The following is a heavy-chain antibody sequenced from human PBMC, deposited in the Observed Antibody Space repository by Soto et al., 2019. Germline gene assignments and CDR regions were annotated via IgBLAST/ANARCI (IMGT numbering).Heavy chain of an antibody. J-gene: IGHJ6*01. D-gene: IGHD2-8*01. CDR1: GFTFSSYG. CDR2: ISYDGSNK. Sequence: GGSLRLSCAASGFTFSSYGMHWVRQAPGKGLEWVAVISYDGSNKYYADSVKGRFTISGDNSKNTLYLQMNSLRAEDTAVYYCAKSSIVLMVYAPYYDGMEVCGLGT. V-gene: IGHV3-30*18. CDR3: AKSSIVLMVYAPYYDGMEV.